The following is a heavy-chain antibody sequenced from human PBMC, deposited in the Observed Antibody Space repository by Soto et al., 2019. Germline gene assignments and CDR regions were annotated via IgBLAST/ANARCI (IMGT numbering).Heavy chain of an antibody. Sequence: PGESLRLSCDASGFTFSSHGMTWVRQAPGKGLEWVAFISSTSSTKNYADSVKGRFTISRDNTKNSLYLQMSSLRDEDTAVYYCAXRITMVRGPYYYYGMDVWGQGTTVTVSS. CDR2: ISSTSSTK. V-gene: IGHV3-48*02. J-gene: IGHJ6*02. CDR1: GFTFSSHG. D-gene: IGHD3-10*01. CDR3: AXRITMVRGPYYYYGMDV.